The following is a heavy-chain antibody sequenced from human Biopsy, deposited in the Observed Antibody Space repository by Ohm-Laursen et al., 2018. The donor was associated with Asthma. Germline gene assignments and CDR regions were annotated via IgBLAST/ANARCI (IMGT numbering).Heavy chain of an antibody. V-gene: IGHV1-69*01. CDR2: LIPVLGTP. D-gene: IGHD3-10*01. CDR3: ARAMDYSHYYGIDV. CDR1: GDSFSNYA. J-gene: IGHJ6*02. Sequence: SSVKVSCKASGDSFSNYAISWVRQAPGQGLEWMGGLIPVLGTPDHAQMFEGRVTITADESTSTAYMELSSLSSDDTAVYFCARAMDYSHYYGIDVWGQGTTVTVS.